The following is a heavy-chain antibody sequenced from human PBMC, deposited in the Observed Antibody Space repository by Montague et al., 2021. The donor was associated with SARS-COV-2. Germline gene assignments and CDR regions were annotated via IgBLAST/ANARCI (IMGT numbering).Heavy chain of an antibody. CDR2: LSYDGSNK. D-gene: IGHD3-3*01. CDR3: ARDPLLTIFGSYYDYYMDV. J-gene: IGHJ6*03. CDR1: GFPFSRYA. V-gene: IGHV3-30*04. Sequence: SLRLSSPASGFPFSRYAMHWVRQAPGKGLEWVAVLSYDGSNKYYVDSVKGRFTISRDNSKNTLFLQMNSLRAEDTAVYYCARDPLLTIFGSYYDYYMDVWGKGTTVTVSS.